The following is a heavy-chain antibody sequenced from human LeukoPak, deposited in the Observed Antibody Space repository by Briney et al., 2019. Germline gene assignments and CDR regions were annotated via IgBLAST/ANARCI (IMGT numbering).Heavy chain of an antibody. CDR3: ATSKDTAGGPY. CDR2: IRQDGGAT. D-gene: IGHD5-18*01. J-gene: IGHJ4*02. V-gene: IGHV3-7*01. CDR1: GFTFTDYW. Sequence: GGSLRLSCAASGFTFTDYWMTRVRQAPGQGLEWMANIRQDGGATYYGGSVKGRFTISRDNAKSSLFLQMDSLRAEDTAVYYCATSKDTAGGPYWGRGTQVTVSS.